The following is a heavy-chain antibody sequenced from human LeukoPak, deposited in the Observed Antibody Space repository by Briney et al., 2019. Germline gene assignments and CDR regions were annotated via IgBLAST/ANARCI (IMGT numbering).Heavy chain of an antibody. Sequence: PSETLSLTCAVYGGSFSGYYWSWIRQPPGKGLEWIGYIYYSGDSNYNPSLKSRVTMSLDTSKSQLSLRLSSVTAADTAVYYCARHPFATPFDYWGRGTLVTVSS. V-gene: IGHV4-59*08. CDR1: GGSFSGYY. CDR2: IYYSGDS. D-gene: IGHD2-15*01. CDR3: ARHPFATPFDY. J-gene: IGHJ4*02.